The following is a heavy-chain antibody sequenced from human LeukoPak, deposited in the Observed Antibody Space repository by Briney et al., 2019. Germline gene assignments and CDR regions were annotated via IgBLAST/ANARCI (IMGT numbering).Heavy chain of an antibody. D-gene: IGHD3-22*01. J-gene: IGHJ4*02. CDR3: AIAYYYDSSGYHYFDY. CDR1: GGTFSSYA. Sequence: ASVKVSCKASGGTFSSYAISWVRQAPGQGLEWMGRIIPILGTANYAQKFQGRVTITTDESTSTAYMELSSLRSEDTAVYYCAIAYYYDSSGYHYFDYWGQGTLVTVSS. V-gene: IGHV1-69*11. CDR2: IIPILGTA.